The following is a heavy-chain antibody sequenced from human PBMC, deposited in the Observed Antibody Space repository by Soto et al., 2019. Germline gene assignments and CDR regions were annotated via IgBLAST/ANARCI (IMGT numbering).Heavy chain of an antibody. V-gene: IGHV5-51*01. Sequence: PGESLKISCKGSGYSFTNYWIGWVRQMPGKGLEWMGIIYPGDSDARYSPSFQGQVTISADKSISTAYLQWSSLKASDTAVYYCTRRGYCSGGSCFSAAVDIWGQGTMVTVSS. J-gene: IGHJ3*02. CDR3: TRRGYCSGGSCFSAAVDI. D-gene: IGHD2-15*01. CDR2: IYPGDSDA. CDR1: GYSFTNYW.